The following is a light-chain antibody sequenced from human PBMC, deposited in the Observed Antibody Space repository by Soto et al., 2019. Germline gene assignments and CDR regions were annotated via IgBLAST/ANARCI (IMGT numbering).Light chain of an antibody. CDR3: QHYGRSPIT. J-gene: IGKJ5*01. CDR1: QSVSSNY. Sequence: IVLTQSPDTLSLSPGERATLSCRASQSVSSNYLAWYQQKLGQAPRLLIYDASRRATGIPDRFSGSGSATDFTLTISRLEPEDFALYYCQHYGRSPITFGQGTRLEIK. CDR2: DAS. V-gene: IGKV3-20*01.